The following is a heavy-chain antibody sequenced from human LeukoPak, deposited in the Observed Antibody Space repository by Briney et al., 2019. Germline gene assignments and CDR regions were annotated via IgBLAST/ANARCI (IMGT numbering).Heavy chain of an antibody. CDR2: IHHSGST. CDR1: GGSFSGYY. CDR3: ARDGSHYYYGMDV. Sequence: TSETLSLTCAVYGGSFSGYYWSWIRQPPGKGLEWIGEIHHSGSTNYNPSLKSRVTISVDTSKNQFSLKLSSVTAADTAVYYCARDGSHYYYGMDVWGQGTTVTVSS. D-gene: IGHD1-26*01. V-gene: IGHV4-34*01. J-gene: IGHJ6*02.